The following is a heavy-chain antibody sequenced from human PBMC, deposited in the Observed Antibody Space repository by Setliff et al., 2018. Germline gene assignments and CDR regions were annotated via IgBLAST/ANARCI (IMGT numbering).Heavy chain of an antibody. Sequence: GESLKISCKGSGYSFTSYWIGWVRQMPGKGLEWMWIIYPGDSDTRYSPSFQGQVTISADKSISTAYLQWSSLKASDTAVYYCARDRRIVGARHAFDIWGQGTMFTVSS. CDR1: GYSFTSYW. D-gene: IGHD1-26*01. CDR3: ARDRRIVGARHAFDI. V-gene: IGHV5-51*01. J-gene: IGHJ3*02. CDR2: IYPGDSDT.